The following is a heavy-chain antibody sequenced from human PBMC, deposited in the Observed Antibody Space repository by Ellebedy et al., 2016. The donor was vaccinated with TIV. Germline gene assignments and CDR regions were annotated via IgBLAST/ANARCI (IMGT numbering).Heavy chain of an antibody. CDR1: GFTFSSYA. CDR3: AKDPGYCSSTSCYRYFQH. D-gene: IGHD2-2*02. J-gene: IGHJ1*01. Sequence: GESLKISCAASGFTFSSYAMSWVRQAPGKGLEWVSAIRGSGVSTYYADSVKGRSTISRDNSKNTLYLQMNSLRAEDTAVYYCAKDPGYCSSTSCYRYFQHWGQGTLVTVSS. CDR2: IRGSGVST. V-gene: IGHV3-23*01.